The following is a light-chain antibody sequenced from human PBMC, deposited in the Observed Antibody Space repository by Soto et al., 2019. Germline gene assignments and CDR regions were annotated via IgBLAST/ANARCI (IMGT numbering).Light chain of an antibody. CDR3: QQRYTIPIT. Sequence: DIQMTQSPLSLSASVGDTVSISCRASQTIRSYLSWYQHKPGKAPNLLIHGASTLQGGVPSRFSGGGSGGDFTLIISDLQPEDSATYYCQQRYTIPITFGQGTRLEIK. V-gene: IGKV1-39*01. CDR2: GAS. CDR1: QTIRSY. J-gene: IGKJ5*01.